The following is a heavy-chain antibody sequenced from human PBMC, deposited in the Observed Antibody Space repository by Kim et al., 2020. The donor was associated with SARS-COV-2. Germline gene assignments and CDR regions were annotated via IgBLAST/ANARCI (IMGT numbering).Heavy chain of an antibody. J-gene: IGHJ6*02. CDR1: GYSFTSYW. V-gene: IGHV5-51*01. CDR3: ARQDTAMAAYYYYGMDV. Sequence: GESLKISCKGSGYSFTSYWIGWVRQMPGKGLEWMGIIYPGDSDTRYSPSFQGQVTISADKSISTAYLQWSSLKASDTAMYYCARQDTAMAAYYYYGMDVWGQGTTVTVSS. D-gene: IGHD5-18*01. CDR2: IYPGDSDT.